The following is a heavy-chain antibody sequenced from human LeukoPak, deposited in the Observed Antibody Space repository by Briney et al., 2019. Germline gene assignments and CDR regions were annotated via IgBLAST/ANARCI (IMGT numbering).Heavy chain of an antibody. CDR1: SYSISSGYY. CDR2: IYQGRNT. Sequence: SETLSLTCTVSSYSISSGYYWGCIPQPPGKGLEWIWNIYQGRNTYYKTSLKSRVTISVDTSKNQFSTKLSSVTAADTAVYDCARVTSRLGVCDYWGQGTLVTVSS. D-gene: IGHD2-8*01. CDR3: ARVTSRLGVCDY. J-gene: IGHJ4*02. V-gene: IGHV4-38-2*02.